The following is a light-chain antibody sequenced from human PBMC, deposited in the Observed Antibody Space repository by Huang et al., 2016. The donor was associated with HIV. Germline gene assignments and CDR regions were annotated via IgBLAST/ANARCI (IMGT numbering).Light chain of an antibody. Sequence: EIVLTQSPAILSLSTGERATLSCRASQSVSNYLAWYQQKPGQDPSLLSYDASNRATGIPARFSGSGSGTDFTLTISSLEPEDFAVYYCQQRSNLAEFTFGQGTRLEIK. CDR3: QQRSNLAEFT. J-gene: IGKJ5*01. V-gene: IGKV3-11*01. CDR1: QSVSNY. CDR2: DAS.